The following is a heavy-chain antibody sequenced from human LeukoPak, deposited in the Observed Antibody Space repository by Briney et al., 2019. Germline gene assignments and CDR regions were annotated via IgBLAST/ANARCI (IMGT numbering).Heavy chain of an antibody. CDR1: GFTFNTYG. J-gene: IGHJ4*02. CDR2: ISSDGSSK. Sequence: GGSLRLSCVASGFTFNTYGIHWVRQAPGKGLEWVAGISSDGSSKDYSDSVKGRFTISRDNSKNTVYLQMNSLRVEDSAVYYCAKDYYWGLDYWGQGALVTVSS. CDR3: AKDYYWGLDY. V-gene: IGHV3-30*18. D-gene: IGHD3-22*01.